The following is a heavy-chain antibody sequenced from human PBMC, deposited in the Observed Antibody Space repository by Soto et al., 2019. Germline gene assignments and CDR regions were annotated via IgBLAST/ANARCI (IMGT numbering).Heavy chain of an antibody. CDR3: AKTYYDILTGYYPNFDY. CDR1: GFTFSSYA. Sequence: PGGSLRLSCAASGFTFSSYAISWVRQAPGKGLEWVSTISGSGGTTYYADSVKGRFSISRDNSKNTLFLQMNSLRAEDTAVYYCAKTYYDILTGYYPNFDYWGQGTLVTVSS. V-gene: IGHV3-23*01. J-gene: IGHJ4*02. CDR2: ISGSGGTT. D-gene: IGHD3-9*01.